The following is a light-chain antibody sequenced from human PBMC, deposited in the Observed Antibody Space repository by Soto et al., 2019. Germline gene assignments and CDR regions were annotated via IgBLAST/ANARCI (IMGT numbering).Light chain of an antibody. J-gene: IGKJ1*01. V-gene: IGKV3-20*01. CDR2: GAS. Sequence: ESVLIQSPAILPLYPGERDTLSCRASQSVSSSYLAWYQQKPGQAPRLLIYGASSRATGIPDRFSGSGSGTDFTLTISRLEPEDFAVYYCQEYGSSPPWTFGQGTKVDIK. CDR1: QSVSSSY. CDR3: QEYGSSPPWT.